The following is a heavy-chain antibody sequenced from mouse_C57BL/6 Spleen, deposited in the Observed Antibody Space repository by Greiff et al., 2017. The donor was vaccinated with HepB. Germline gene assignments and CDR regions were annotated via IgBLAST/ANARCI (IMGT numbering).Heavy chain of an antibody. CDR3: ARGRIDDYDRDAMDY. V-gene: IGHV1-19*01. Sequence: EVQLQQSGPVLVKPGASVKMSCKASGYTFTDYYMNWVKQSHGKSLEWIGVINPYNGGTSYNQKFKGKATLTVDKSSSTAYMELNSLTSEDSAVYYCARGRIDDYDRDAMDYWGQGTSVTVSS. D-gene: IGHD2-4*01. CDR1: GYTFTDYY. CDR2: INPYNGGT. J-gene: IGHJ4*01.